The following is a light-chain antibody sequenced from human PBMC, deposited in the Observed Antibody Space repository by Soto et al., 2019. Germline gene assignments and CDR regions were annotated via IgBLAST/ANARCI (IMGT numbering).Light chain of an antibody. Sequence: QSALTQPASVSGSPGQSITISCTGNSSDVGSWNLVSWYQRHPGKAPKLMIYEGSKRPSGVSNRFSGSKSGNTASLTISGLQAQDEADYYCCSYAGSTTLVFGGGTKLTVL. CDR3: CSYAGSTTLV. CDR2: EGS. V-gene: IGLV2-23*01. J-gene: IGLJ3*02. CDR1: SSDVGSWNL.